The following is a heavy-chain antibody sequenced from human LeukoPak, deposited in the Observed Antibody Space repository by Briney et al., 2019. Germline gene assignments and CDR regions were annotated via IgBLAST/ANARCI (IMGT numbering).Heavy chain of an antibody. CDR3: ARVAPKYCSSTSCLPYYYYYMDV. J-gene: IGHJ6*03. Sequence: PSETLSLTCAVYGGSFSSYYWTWIRQPPGKGLEWIGEVNYSGGTKYNPSLKSRVTISIDKSKNHFSLKLTSVTAADTAVYYCARVAPKYCSSTSCLPYYYYYMDVWGKGTTVTVSS. V-gene: IGHV4-34*01. CDR1: GGSFSSYY. CDR2: VNYSGGT. D-gene: IGHD2-2*01.